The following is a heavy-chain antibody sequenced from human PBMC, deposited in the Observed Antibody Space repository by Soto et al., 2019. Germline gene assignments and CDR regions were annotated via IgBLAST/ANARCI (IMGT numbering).Heavy chain of an antibody. Sequence: GESLKLSCQVSGYTFTMYWIGWVRQMPGKGLEWMGIIYPSDSDTRYSPSFQGQVTISADQSINTAYLQWDSLKASDTAIYYCARPANTVADHFDLWGQGTPVTVSS. J-gene: IGHJ4*02. D-gene: IGHD4-17*01. V-gene: IGHV5-51*01. CDR3: ARPANTVADHFDL. CDR1: GYTFTMYW. CDR2: IYPSDSDT.